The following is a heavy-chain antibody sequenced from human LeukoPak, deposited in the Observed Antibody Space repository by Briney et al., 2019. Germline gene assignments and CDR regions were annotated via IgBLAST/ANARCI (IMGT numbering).Heavy chain of an antibody. V-gene: IGHV1-18*01. CDR3: ARDHNYMVRGLPVGYFDY. CDR1: GYTFTNYG. J-gene: IGHJ4*02. D-gene: IGHD3-10*01. CDR2: ISAYNGNT. Sequence: GASVKVSCKASGYTFTNYGITWVRQAPGQGLEWMGWISAYNGNTNYAQKLQGRVTMTTDTSTSTAYMELRSLRSDETAVYYCARDHNYMVRGLPVGYFDYWGQGTLVTVSS.